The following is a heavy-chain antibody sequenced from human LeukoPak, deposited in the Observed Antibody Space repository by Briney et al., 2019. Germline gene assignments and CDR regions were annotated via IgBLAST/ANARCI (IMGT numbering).Heavy chain of an antibody. CDR3: ARFIAPAAVFDY. J-gene: IGHJ4*02. V-gene: IGHV4-30-2*01. D-gene: IGHD2-2*01. Sequence: PSQTLSLTCTVSGGSISSGGYYWSWIRQPPGKGLEWIGYIYHSGSTYYNPSLKSRVTISVDRSKNQFSLKLSSVTAADTAVYYCARFIAPAAVFDYWGQGTLVTVSS. CDR1: GGSISSGGYY. CDR2: IYHSGST.